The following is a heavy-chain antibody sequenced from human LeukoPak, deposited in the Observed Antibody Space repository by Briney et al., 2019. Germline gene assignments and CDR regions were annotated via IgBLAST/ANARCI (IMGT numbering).Heavy chain of an antibody. CDR1: GGSFSGYY. CDR2: INHSGST. D-gene: IGHD3-10*01. CDR3: ARDSYGSGSPDY. Sequence: SETLSLTCAVYGGSFSGYYWSWIRQPPGKGLEWIGEINHSGSTNYNPSFKSRVTISVDTSKNQFSLKLSSVTAADTAVYYCARDSYGSGSPDYWGQGTLVTVSS. V-gene: IGHV4-34*01. J-gene: IGHJ4*02.